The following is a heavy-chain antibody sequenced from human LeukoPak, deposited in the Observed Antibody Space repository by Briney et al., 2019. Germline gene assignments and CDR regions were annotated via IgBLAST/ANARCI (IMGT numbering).Heavy chain of an antibody. V-gene: IGHV3-21*01. CDR3: ARDGRYSSGGGSDY. CDR1: GFAFSSYE. Sequence: GGSLRLSCAASGFAFSSYEMNWVRQAPGKGLEWVSSISSSSSYIYYADSVKGRFTISRDNAKNSLYLQMNSLRAEDTAVYYCARDGRYSSGGGSDYWGQGTLVTVSS. D-gene: IGHD6-19*01. J-gene: IGHJ4*02. CDR2: ISSSSSYI.